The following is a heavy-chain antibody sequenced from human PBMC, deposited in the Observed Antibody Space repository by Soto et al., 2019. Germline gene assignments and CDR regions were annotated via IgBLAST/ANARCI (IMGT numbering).Heavy chain of an antibody. J-gene: IGHJ6*02. V-gene: IGHV1-69*01. CDR1: GGTFSSYA. CDR2: IIPISGTA. Sequence: QVQLVQSGAEVKKPGSSVKVSCKASGGTFSSYAISWVRQAPGQGLEWMGGIIPISGTANYAQKFQGRVTTTADESTSTAYMELSSRRSEDTAVYYCARSQGSSTSLEIYYYYYYGMDVWGQGTTFTVSS. CDR3: ARSQGSSTSLEIYYYYYYGMDV. D-gene: IGHD2-2*01.